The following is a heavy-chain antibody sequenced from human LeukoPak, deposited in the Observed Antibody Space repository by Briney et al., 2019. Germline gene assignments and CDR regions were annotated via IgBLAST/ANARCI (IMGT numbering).Heavy chain of an antibody. D-gene: IGHD3-22*01. CDR3: SRHGGYFQSSGFVDY. V-gene: IGHV4-39*01. Sequence: SETLSLTCTVSGGSISSGGYYWSWIRQPPGKGLEWIGSIFYGGSTYYNPSLKSRVTISVDTSKNQFSLTLSSVSAADAAVYYCSRHGGYFQSSGFVDYWGQGALVTVSS. CDR2: IFYGGST. CDR1: GGSISSGGYY. J-gene: IGHJ4*02.